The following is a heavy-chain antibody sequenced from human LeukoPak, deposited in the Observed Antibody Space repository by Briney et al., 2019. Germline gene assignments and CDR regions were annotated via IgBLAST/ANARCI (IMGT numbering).Heavy chain of an antibody. CDR2: INYDGSST. D-gene: IGHD5-18*01. J-gene: IGHJ3*02. V-gene: IGHV3-74*03. CDR3: AREYSQAFDI. CDR1: GFTFSSYW. Sequence: GGSLRLSCAASGFTFSSYWMHWVRQAPGKGLVWVSRINYDGSSTTYADSVKGRFTISRDNAKNTLDLQMNSLRGEDTAVYYCAREYSQAFDIWGQGTMVTVSS.